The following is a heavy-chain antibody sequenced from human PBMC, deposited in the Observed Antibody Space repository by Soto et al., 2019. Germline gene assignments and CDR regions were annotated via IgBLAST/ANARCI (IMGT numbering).Heavy chain of an antibody. CDR3: ARTSRFAY. CDR1: GGSFSDYY. D-gene: IGHD3-16*01. CDR2: INHSGST. J-gene: IGHJ4*02. Sequence: SETLSLTCAGSGGSFSDYYWSWFRQPPGKGLEWIGEINHSGSTNYNPSLKSRVILSVDTSKNQFSLKLTSVTAADTAVYYCARTSRFAYWGQGTLVTVSA. V-gene: IGHV4-34*01.